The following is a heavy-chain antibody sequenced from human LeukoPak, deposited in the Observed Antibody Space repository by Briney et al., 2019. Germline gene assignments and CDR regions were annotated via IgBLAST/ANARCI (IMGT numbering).Heavy chain of an antibody. D-gene: IGHD6-6*01. V-gene: IGHV1-18*01. CDR2: ISAYNGNT. J-gene: IGHJ6*03. CDR3: ARTYSSSRIYYYYYMDV. Sequence: ASVKVSCKASGYTLTSYGISWVRQAPGQGLEWMGWISAYNGNTNYAQKLQGRVTMTTDTSTSTAYMELRSLRSDDTAVYYCARTYSSSRIYYYYYMDVWGKGTTVTVSS. CDR1: GYTLTSYG.